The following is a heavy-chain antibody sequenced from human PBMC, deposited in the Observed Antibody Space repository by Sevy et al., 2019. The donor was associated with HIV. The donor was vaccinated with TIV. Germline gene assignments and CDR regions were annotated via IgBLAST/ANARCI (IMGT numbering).Heavy chain of an antibody. CDR3: ARDPRIYGDYLLAYFDY. Sequence: GGSLRLSCAASGFTFSNAWMSWVRQAPGKGLEWVAVIGYDGNNKFYADSVKGRFTISRDDSKNTVFLQMDSLRAEDTAVYYCARDPRIYGDYLLAYFDYWGQGTLVTVSS. V-gene: IGHV3-33*08. J-gene: IGHJ4*02. CDR2: IGYDGNNK. D-gene: IGHD4-17*01. CDR1: GFTFSNAW.